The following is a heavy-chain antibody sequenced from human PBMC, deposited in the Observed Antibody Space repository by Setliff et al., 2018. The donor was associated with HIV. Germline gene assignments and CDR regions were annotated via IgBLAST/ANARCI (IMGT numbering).Heavy chain of an antibody. CDR2: INPSGDIT. J-gene: IGHJ3*02. V-gene: IGHV1-46*01. CDR3: ASKGGSGNYPDSDAFDI. CDR1: GNTFSSHY. Sequence: VKVSCKASGNTFSSHYMHWVRQAPGKGLEWMGLINPSGDITSYAEKFQGRVTMTRDTSTSTVYMESRSLRSEDTAIYYCASKGGSGNYPDSDAFDIWGQGTLVTVSS. D-gene: IGHD3-10*01.